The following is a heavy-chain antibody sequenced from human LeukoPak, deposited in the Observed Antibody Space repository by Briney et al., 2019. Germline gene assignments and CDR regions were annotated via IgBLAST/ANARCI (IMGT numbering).Heavy chain of an antibody. Sequence: PSETLSLTCAVSGGSISNSNWWSWVRQPPGQGLEWIGEIYHSGSTNYNPSLKSRVTISVDTSKNQFSLKLSSVTAADTAVYYCARAAKLGITFYYYYMDVWGKGTTVTVSS. CDR2: IYHSGST. CDR3: ARAAKLGITFYYYYMDV. V-gene: IGHV4-4*02. CDR1: GGSISNSNW. D-gene: IGHD3-16*01. J-gene: IGHJ6*03.